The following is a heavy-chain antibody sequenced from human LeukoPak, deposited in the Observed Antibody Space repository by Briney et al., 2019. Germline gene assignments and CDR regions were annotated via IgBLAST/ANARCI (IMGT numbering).Heavy chain of an antibody. Sequence: SETLCLSCRVSGGAIISYYWSWIRQPPGEGPGRIGRIYPTGNTDYTPSLKTRVTMSTDLSKKQFSLRLRSVTAADTAVYYCARLKFYDSTGYSPGYYMDVWGKGTAVTVSS. CDR1: GGAIISYY. CDR2: IYPTGNT. J-gene: IGHJ6*03. CDR3: ARLKFYDSTGYSPGYYMDV. D-gene: IGHD3-22*01. V-gene: IGHV4-4*07.